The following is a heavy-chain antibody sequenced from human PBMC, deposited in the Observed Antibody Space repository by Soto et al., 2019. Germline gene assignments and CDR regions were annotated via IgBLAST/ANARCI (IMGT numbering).Heavy chain of an antibody. D-gene: IGHD3-16*01. Sequence: EVQLVESGGGLVKPGGSLRLSCAASGFTFSSYSMNWVRQAPGKGLEWVSSISSSSSYIYYADSVKGRFTISRDNAKNSLYLQMNSLRAEDTAVYYCAREYWPSRMGAFDYWGQGTLVTVSS. CDR3: AREYWPSRMGAFDY. J-gene: IGHJ4*02. CDR2: ISSSSSYI. V-gene: IGHV3-21*01. CDR1: GFTFSSYS.